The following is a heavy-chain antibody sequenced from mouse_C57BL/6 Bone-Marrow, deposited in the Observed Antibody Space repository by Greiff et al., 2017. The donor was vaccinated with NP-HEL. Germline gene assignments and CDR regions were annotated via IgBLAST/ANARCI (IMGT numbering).Heavy chain of an antibody. CDR3: ARHGDYFGSSYGYFDV. Sequence: QVQLQQSGAELVKPGASVKLSCKASGYTFTEYTIHWVKQRPGQGLEWIGWFYPGSGSIKYNEKFKDKATLTADKSSSTVYMDLSKLTSEDSAVYFCARHGDYFGSSYGYFDVWGTGTTVTVSS. CDR2: FYPGSGSI. CDR1: GYTFTEYT. D-gene: IGHD1-1*01. V-gene: IGHV1-62-2*01. J-gene: IGHJ1*03.